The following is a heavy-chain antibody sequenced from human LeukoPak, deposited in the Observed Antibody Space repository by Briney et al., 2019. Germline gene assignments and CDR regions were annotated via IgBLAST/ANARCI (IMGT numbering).Heavy chain of an antibody. J-gene: IGHJ5*02. V-gene: IGHV1-46*01. D-gene: IGHD1-26*01. CDR1: GYSFTSYY. CDR2: INPSGSST. CDR3: ARDDSVGETAWWFDP. Sequence: ASVKVSCKASGYSFTSYYMHWVRQAPGQGLEWMGLINPSGSSTTYAQKFQGRVTMTRDMFTSTDYMELTSLTSDDTAVYYCARDDSVGETAWWFDPWGQGTLVTVSS.